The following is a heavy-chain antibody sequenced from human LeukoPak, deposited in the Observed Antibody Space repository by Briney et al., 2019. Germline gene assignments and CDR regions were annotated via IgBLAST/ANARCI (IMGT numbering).Heavy chain of an antibody. CDR3: AREKEAAAGQTYYFDY. CDR2: VSSDGINT. J-gene: IGHJ4*02. D-gene: IGHD6-13*01. V-gene: IGHV3-23*01. Sequence: QPGGSLRLSCSASGFTFSNFAMSWVRQAPGKGLEWVSAVSSDGINTYYTDSLKGRFTISRDNSKNTVFLQMHSLTAEDTAVYYCAREKEAAAGQTYYFDYWGQGTLVTVSS. CDR1: GFTFSNFA.